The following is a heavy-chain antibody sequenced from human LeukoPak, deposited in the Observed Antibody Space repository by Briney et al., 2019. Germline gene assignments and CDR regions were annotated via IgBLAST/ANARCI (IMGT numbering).Heavy chain of an antibody. CDR2: IYYSGST. CDR1: GGSISSSSYY. J-gene: IGHJ3*02. D-gene: IGHD1-14*01. Sequence: PSETLSLTSTVSGGSISSSSYYWGWIRQPPGKGLEWIGSIYYSGSTYYNPSLKSRGTISVDTSKNQFSLKLSSVTAADTPVYYCARDRTGTGSKAAFDIWGQGTMVTVSS. V-gene: IGHV4-39*07. CDR3: ARDRTGTGSKAAFDI.